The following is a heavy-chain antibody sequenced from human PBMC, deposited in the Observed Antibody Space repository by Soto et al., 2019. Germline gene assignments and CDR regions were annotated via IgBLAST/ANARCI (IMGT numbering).Heavy chain of an antibody. J-gene: IGHJ6*02. CDR2: INHSGST. CDR3: ARGRRNSRGSYSSGWYYYYYGMDV. D-gene: IGHD6-19*01. V-gene: IGHV4-34*01. Sequence: SETLSLTGAVYGGSFSGYYWSWIRQPPGKGLEWIGEINHSGSTNYNPSLKSRVTISVDTSKNQFSLKLSSVTAADTAVYYCARGRRNSRGSYSSGWYYYYYGMDVWGQGTTVTVS. CDR1: GGSFSGYY.